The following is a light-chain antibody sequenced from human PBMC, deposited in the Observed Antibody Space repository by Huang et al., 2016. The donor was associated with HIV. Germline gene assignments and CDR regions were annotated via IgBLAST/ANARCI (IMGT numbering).Light chain of an antibody. J-gene: IGKJ1*01. CDR2: GAS. V-gene: IGKV3-15*01. CDR1: QSVSST. CDR3: QQYNNWPWT. Sequence: EKVMTQSPATLSVSPGDRATLSCRASQSVSSTLAWYEQKPGQAPRLLMYGASTRATGIPARFSGSGSGTEFTLTISSLQSEDFAVYYCQQYNNWPWTFGQGTKVEIK.